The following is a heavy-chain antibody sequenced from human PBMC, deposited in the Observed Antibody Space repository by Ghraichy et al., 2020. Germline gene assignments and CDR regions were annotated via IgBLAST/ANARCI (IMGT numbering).Heavy chain of an antibody. CDR3: ARGSSPRRFDY. V-gene: IGHV3-48*03. CDR1: GFTFSSYE. CDR2: ISSSGSTI. Sequence: GESLNISCAASGFTFSSYEMNWVRQAPGKGLEWVSYISSSGSTIYYADSVKGRFTISRDNAKNSLYLQMNSLRAEDTAVYYCARGSSPRRFDYWGQGTLVTVSS. J-gene: IGHJ4*02.